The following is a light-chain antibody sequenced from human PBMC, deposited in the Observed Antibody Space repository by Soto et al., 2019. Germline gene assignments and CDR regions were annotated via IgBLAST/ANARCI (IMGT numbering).Light chain of an antibody. J-gene: IGKJ1*01. Sequence: EIVMTQTQATLSVSPGERATLSCRASQSVSVNLAWYQQKPGQAPRLLIYGASTRATGIPARFSGSGSGTEFTLTISSLQSEDFAVYYCQQYHDWGEFGQGTKVDI. CDR3: QQYHDWGE. CDR2: GAS. V-gene: IGKV3-15*01. CDR1: QSVSVN.